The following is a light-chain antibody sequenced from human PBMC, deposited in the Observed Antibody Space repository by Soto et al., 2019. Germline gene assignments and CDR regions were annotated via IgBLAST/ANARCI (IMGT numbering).Light chain of an antibody. CDR1: SRDVGGYNY. J-gene: IGLJ1*01. Sequence: QSMLTQPASVSGSPRQSITISCTGTSRDVGGYNYVSWYQQHPGKTTKIMNYDVRNRTTGVSNHFSGSKSVNTFSLIISGLQAEDEADYYCSSYTTVSTYVFGTGT. CDR3: SSYTTVSTYV. V-gene: IGLV2-14*01. CDR2: DVR.